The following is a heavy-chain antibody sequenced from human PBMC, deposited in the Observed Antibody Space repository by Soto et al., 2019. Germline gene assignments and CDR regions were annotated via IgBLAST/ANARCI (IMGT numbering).Heavy chain of an antibody. D-gene: IGHD3-3*01. V-gene: IGHV3-30-3*01. Sequence: QVQLVESGGGVVQPGRSLRLSCAASGFTFSSYAMHWVRQAPGKGLEWVAVISYDGSNKYYADSVKGRFTISRDNSKNTLYLQMNRLRAEYTAVYYCARVIGRVETIFGVVRAKRYYYYGMDVWGQGTTVTVSS. CDR2: ISYDGSNK. J-gene: IGHJ6*02. CDR1: GFTFSSYA. CDR3: ARVIGRVETIFGVVRAKRYYYYGMDV.